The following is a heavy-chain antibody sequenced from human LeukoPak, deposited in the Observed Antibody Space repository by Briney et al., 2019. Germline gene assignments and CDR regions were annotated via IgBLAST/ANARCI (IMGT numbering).Heavy chain of an antibody. CDR3: ARVNLYYDFWSGYYAYYFDY. Sequence: SSETLSLTCTVSGGSISSYYWSWIRQPAGKGLEWIGRIYTSGSTNYNPSLKSRVTMSVDTSKNQFSLKLSSVTAADTAVYYCARVNLYYDFWSGYYAYYFDYWGQGTLVTVSS. CDR1: GGSISSYY. CDR2: IYTSGST. V-gene: IGHV4-4*07. D-gene: IGHD3-3*01. J-gene: IGHJ4*02.